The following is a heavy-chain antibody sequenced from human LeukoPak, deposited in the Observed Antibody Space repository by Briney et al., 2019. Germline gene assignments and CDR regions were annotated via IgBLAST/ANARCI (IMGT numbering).Heavy chain of an antibody. CDR3: ARQRRYCSSTSCYAFDY. CDR2: IYYSGST. CDR1: GGSISSSRYY. D-gene: IGHD2-2*01. Sequence: SSETLSLTCTLSGGSISSSRYYWGRIRQPPGKGLEWIGSIYYSGSTYYNPSLKSRVTISVDTSKNQFSLKLSSVTAADTAVYYCARQRRYCSSTSCYAFDYWGQGTLVTVSS. V-gene: IGHV4-39*01. J-gene: IGHJ4*02.